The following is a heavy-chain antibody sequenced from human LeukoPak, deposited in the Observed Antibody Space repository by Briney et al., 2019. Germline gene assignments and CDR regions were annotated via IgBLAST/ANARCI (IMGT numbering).Heavy chain of an antibody. CDR3: AREGAGYGLDY. CDR1: GGSISSSSYY. J-gene: IGHJ4*02. D-gene: IGHD5-18*01. V-gene: IGHV4-39*07. Sequence: PSETLSLTCTVSGGSISSSSYYWGWIRQPPGKGLEWIGSIYYSGSTYYNPSLKSRVTISVDTSKNQFSLKLSSVTAVDTAVYYCAREGAGYGLDYWGQGTLVTVSS. CDR2: IYYSGST.